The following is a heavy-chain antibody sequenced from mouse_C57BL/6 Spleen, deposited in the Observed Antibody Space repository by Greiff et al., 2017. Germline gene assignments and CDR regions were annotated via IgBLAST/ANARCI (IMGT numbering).Heavy chain of an antibody. D-gene: IGHD2-14*01. J-gene: IGHJ2*01. CDR1: GYSLTSDY. CDR3: ARGRVPRDY. CDR2: ISYRGST. Sequence: EVQLQESGPGLAKPSQTLSLPCSVPGYSLTSDYWNWIRKFPGNKLEYMGYISYRGSTYYNPSLKSLISITRDTSKNQYYLQLNSVTTEDTATYYCARGRVPRDYWGQGTTLTVSS. V-gene: IGHV3-8*01.